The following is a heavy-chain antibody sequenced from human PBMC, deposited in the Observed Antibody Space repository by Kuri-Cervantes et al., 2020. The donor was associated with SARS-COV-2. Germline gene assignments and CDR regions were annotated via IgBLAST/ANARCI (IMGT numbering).Heavy chain of an antibody. V-gene: IGHV1-2*04. CDR2: INPNSGGT. CDR3: ARGMVRGLIQSYYYGMDV. D-gene: IGHD3-10*01. Sequence: ASVKVSCKASGYTFSDYYMYWVRQAPGQGPEWMGWINPNSGGTNYARKFQGWVTMTRDTSSTGYMELSRLRSDDTAVYYCARGMVRGLIQSYYYGMDVWGQGTTVTVSS. J-gene: IGHJ6*02. CDR1: GYTFSDYY.